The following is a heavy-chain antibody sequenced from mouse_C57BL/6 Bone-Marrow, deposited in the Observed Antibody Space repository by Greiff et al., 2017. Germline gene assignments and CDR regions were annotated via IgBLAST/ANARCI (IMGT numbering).Heavy chain of an antibody. Sequence: EVQLQQSGPGLVKPSQSLSLTCSVTGYSITSGYYWNWIRQFPGNKLEWMGYISYDGSNNYNPSLKNRISITRDTSKNQFFLKLNSVTTEDTATYYWARAASDYYGSSYWYFDVWGTGTTVTVAS. CDR2: ISYDGSN. V-gene: IGHV3-6*01. CDR3: ARAASDYYGSSYWYFDV. J-gene: IGHJ1*03. D-gene: IGHD1-1*01. CDR1: GYSITSGYY.